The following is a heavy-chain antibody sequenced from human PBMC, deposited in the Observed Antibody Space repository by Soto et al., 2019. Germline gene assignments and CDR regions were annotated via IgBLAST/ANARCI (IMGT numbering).Heavy chain of an antibody. CDR3: ARGGATKSYYYYGMDV. V-gene: IGHV4-31*03. CDR2: IYYSGST. D-gene: IGHD1-26*01. J-gene: IGHJ6*02. CDR1: GGSISSGGYY. Sequence: SETLSLTCTVSGGSISSGGYYWSWIRQHPGKGLEWIGYIYYSGSTYYNPSLKSRVTISVDTSKNQFSLKLSSVTAADTAVYYCARGGATKSYYYYGMDVWGQGTTVTVSS.